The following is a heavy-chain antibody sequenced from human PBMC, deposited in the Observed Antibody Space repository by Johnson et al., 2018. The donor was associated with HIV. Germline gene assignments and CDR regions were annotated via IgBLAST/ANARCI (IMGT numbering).Heavy chain of an antibody. CDR1: GFTFGDYA. D-gene: IGHD6-19*01. CDR2: IRSKAYGGTT. Sequence: VQLVESGGGLVQPGRSLRLSCTASGFTFGDYAMSWFRQAPGKGLEWVGFIRSKAYGGTTEYAASVKDRFTISRDDSKSIAYLQMNSLKTEDTAVYYCTRVKDETYSSASRWAFDIWGQGTMVTVSS. CDR3: TRVKDETYSSASRWAFDI. V-gene: IGHV3-49*03. J-gene: IGHJ3*02.